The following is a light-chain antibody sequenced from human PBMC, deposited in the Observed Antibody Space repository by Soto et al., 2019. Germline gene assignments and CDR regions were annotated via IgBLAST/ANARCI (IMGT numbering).Light chain of an antibody. CDR2: KAS. CDR3: QQYNSWYT. J-gene: IGKJ2*01. Sequence: DIQMTQSPSPLSASVGDRVTITCRASQSISSWLAWYQQKPGKAPKLLIYKASSLESGVPSRFSGSGSGTEFTLTISSLQPDDFATYYCQQYNSWYTFGQGTKLEIK. V-gene: IGKV1-5*03. CDR1: QSISSW.